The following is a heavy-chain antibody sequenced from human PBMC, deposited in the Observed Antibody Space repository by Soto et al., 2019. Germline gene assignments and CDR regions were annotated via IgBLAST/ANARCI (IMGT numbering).Heavy chain of an antibody. D-gene: IGHD6-19*01. CDR3: ARHRIVIPAGTVYYYYGMDV. CDR2: IYPGDSDT. CDR1: GYSFTIYW. Sequence: GESLKISCKGSGYSFTIYWIGWVRQMPGKGLEWMGIIYPGDSDTRYSPSFQGQVTISADKSISTAYLQWSSLKASDTAMYYCARHRIVIPAGTVYYYYGMDVWGQGTTVTVSS. V-gene: IGHV5-51*01. J-gene: IGHJ6*02.